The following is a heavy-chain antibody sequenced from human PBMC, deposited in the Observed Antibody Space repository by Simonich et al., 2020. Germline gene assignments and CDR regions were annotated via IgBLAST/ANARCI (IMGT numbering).Heavy chain of an antibody. J-gene: IGHJ1*01. CDR2: SNPSRDGT. CDR1: GYTFTGYY. Sequence: QVQLVQSGAEVKKPGASVKVSCKASGYTFTGYYMHWVRQAPGQWLEWMGVSNPSRDGTNYAQKFQGRVTMTRDTSISTAYMELSRLRSDDTAVYYCARFHIAAAGTGYFQHWGQGTLVTVSS. V-gene: IGHV1-2*02. D-gene: IGHD6-13*01. CDR3: ARFHIAAAGTGYFQH.